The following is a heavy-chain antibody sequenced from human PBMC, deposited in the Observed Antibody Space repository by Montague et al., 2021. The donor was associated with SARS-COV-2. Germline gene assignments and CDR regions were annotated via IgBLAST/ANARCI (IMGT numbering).Heavy chain of an antibody. D-gene: IGHD6-19*01. Sequence: TLSLTCTVSGGSINSGGYYWSWIRQHPGKGLEWIGYIYYSGXTXYXXXXKXRLTISVDTSKNQFSLKLSSVTAADTAVYYCARVHFVSSGWYPDAFDIWGQRTMLPVS. CDR1: GGSINSGGYY. J-gene: IGHJ3*02. V-gene: IGHV4-31*03. CDR3: ARVHFVSSGWYPDAFDI. CDR2: IYYSGXT.